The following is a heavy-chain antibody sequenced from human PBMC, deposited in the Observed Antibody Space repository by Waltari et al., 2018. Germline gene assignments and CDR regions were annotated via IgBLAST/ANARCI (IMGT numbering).Heavy chain of an antibody. CDR1: GYSISSGYY. CDR3: ARDWYSSSSYYFDY. J-gene: IGHJ4*02. Sequence: QVQLQESGPGLVKPSETLSLTCAVSGYSISSGYYWGWIRQPPGKGLEWIGSIYHSGSTYYNPSLKSRVTISVDTSKNQFSLKLSSVTAADTAVYYCARDWYSSSSYYFDYWGQRTLVTVSS. D-gene: IGHD6-6*01. V-gene: IGHV4-38-2*02. CDR2: IYHSGST.